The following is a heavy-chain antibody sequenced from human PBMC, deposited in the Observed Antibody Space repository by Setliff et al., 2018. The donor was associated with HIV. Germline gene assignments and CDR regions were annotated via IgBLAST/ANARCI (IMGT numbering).Heavy chain of an antibody. D-gene: IGHD3-16*01. CDR2: IKPDGSSK. CDR1: GFTFSTFW. CDR3: VRWGLPYGIDA. Sequence: GSLRLSCAASGFTFSTFWMGWVRQAPGKGREWVAHIKPDGSSKKYVDSVKGRFTISRDNAKDSLYLQMHSLRAEDTAVYYCVRWGLPYGIDAWGQGTLVTVSS. J-gene: IGHJ4*02. V-gene: IGHV3-7*01.